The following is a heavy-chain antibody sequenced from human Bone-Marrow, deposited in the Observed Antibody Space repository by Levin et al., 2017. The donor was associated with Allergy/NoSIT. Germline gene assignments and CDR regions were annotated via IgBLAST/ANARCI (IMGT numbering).Heavy chain of an antibody. CDR1: GYTFTSYA. Sequence: PGGSLRLSCKASGYTFTSYAMNWVRQAPGQGLEWMGWINTNTGNPTYAQGFTGRFVFSLDTSVSTAYLQISSLKAEDTAVYYCARANFPTYSSGWYNYYYGMDVWGQGTTVTVSS. CDR3: ARANFPTYSSGWYNYYYGMDV. V-gene: IGHV7-4-1*02. J-gene: IGHJ6*02. CDR2: INTNTGNP. D-gene: IGHD6-19*01.